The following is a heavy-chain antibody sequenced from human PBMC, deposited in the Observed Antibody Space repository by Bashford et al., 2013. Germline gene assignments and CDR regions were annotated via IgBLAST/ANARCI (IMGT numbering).Heavy chain of an antibody. CDR3: ARDKEDIVVVPASDAFDI. Sequence: ASVKVSCKASGYTFTSYGISWVRQAPGQGLEWMGWISAYNGNTNYAQKLQGRVTMTTDTSTSTAYMELRSLRSDDTAVYYCARDKEDIVVVPASDAFDIWGQGTMVTVSS. V-gene: IGHV1-18*01. CDR2: ISAYNGNT. D-gene: IGHD2-2*01. J-gene: IGHJ3*02. CDR1: GYTFTSYG.